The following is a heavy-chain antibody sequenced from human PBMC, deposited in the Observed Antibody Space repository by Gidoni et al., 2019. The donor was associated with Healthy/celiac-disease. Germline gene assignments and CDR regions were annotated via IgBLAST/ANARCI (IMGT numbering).Heavy chain of an antibody. D-gene: IGHD3-3*01. CDR2: ISGSGGST. CDR1: GFTFSSSA. CDR3: AKALPRGITIFGVVICAFDY. J-gene: IGHJ4*02. V-gene: IGHV3-23*01. Sequence: EVQLLESGGGLVQPGVSLRLSCAASGFTFSSSALTWVRQAPGKGLEWVSAISGSGGSTYYADSVKGRFTISRDNSKNTLYLQMNSLRAEDTAVYYCAKALPRGITIFGVVICAFDYWGQGTLVTVSS.